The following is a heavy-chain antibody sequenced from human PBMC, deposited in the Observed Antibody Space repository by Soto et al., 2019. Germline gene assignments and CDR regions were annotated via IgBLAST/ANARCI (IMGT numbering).Heavy chain of an antibody. CDR1: GYTFTSYD. Sequence: GASVKVSCKASGYTFTSYDINWVRQATGQGLEWMGWMNPNSGNTGYAQKFQGWVTMTRDTSISTAYMELSRLRSDDTAVYYCARTKRYYYDSSGYRTYWYFDLWGRGTLVTVSS. V-gene: IGHV1-8*01. CDR3: ARTKRYYYDSSGYRTYWYFDL. J-gene: IGHJ2*01. D-gene: IGHD3-22*01. CDR2: MNPNSGNT.